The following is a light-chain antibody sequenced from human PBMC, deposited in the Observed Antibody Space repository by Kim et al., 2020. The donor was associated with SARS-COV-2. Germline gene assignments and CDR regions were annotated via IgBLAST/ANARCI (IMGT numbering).Light chain of an antibody. CDR3: QQGHSNPVT. Sequence: ASVGDRVTITGRASQNIGTYLIWYQQKPGKAPNLLIYDASKLQSGVPSRFSGSGSGTDFSLTFSSLQPEDFATYYCQQGHSNPVTFGGGTKVDIK. J-gene: IGKJ4*01. CDR1: QNIGTY. CDR2: DAS. V-gene: IGKV1-39*01.